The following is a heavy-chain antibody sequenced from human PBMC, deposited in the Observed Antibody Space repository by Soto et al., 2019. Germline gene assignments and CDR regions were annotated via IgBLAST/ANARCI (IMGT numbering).Heavy chain of an antibody. J-gene: IGHJ6*02. D-gene: IGHD2-15*01. CDR2: IYYSGST. Sequence: SETLSLTCTVSGDSISSNGYYWSWIRQHPGKGLEWIGYIYYSGSTYYNPSLKSRVTISLDTSKKQFSLKLSSVTAADTAVYYCANVHRWSNQYYGMDVWGQGTTVTVSS. V-gene: IGHV4-31*03. CDR1: GDSISSNGYY. CDR3: ANVHRWSNQYYGMDV.